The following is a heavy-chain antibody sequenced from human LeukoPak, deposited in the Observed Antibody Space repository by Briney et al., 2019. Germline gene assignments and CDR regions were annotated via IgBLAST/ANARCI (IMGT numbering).Heavy chain of an antibody. CDR2: MSGRGGST. CDR1: GLTFSSYA. Sequence: QPGESLRLSCAASGLTFSSYAVSWVRQAPAKGLKWESAMSGRGGSTYNADSVKGRFTISRDNSKNALYLQMNSLRAEETAVYCCAVLRLDRVHWGQGTLVTVSS. D-gene: IGHD4/OR15-4a*01. V-gene: IGHV3-23*01. J-gene: IGHJ4*02. CDR3: AVLRLDRVH.